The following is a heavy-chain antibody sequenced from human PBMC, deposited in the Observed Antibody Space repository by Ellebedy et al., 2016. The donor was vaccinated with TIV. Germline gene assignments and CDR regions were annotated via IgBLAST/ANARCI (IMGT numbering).Heavy chain of an antibody. CDR1: EFTVGSNY. CDR3: ARVDLGLAFHY. D-gene: IGHD3/OR15-3a*01. V-gene: IGHV3-53*01. CDR2: IYSSGIT. Sequence: GGSLRLSCAASEFTVGSNYMSWVRQAPGKGLEWVSIIYSSGITYYADSVKGRFTISRDNSKNTVYLQMNSLRAEDTAVYYCARVDLGLAFHYWGRGTLVTVSS. J-gene: IGHJ4*02.